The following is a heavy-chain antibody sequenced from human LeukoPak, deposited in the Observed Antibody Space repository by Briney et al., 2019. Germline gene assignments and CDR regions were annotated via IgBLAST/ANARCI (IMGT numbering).Heavy chain of an antibody. D-gene: IGHD5-12*01. V-gene: IGHV4-34*01. Sequence: PSETLSLTCAVYGGSFSGYYWSWIRQPRGKALEWIGEINHSGSTNYNPSLKSRVTISVDTSKNQFSLKLSSVTAADTAVYYCARGPADVDIVATKGADYWGQGTLVTVSS. CDR2: INHSGST. CDR3: ARGPADVDIVATKGADY. J-gene: IGHJ4*02. CDR1: GGSFSGYY.